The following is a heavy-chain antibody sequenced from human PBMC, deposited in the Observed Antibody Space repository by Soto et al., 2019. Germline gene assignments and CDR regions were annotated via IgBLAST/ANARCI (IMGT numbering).Heavy chain of an antibody. Sequence: EVQLVESGGGLVQPGGSLRLSCAASGFTFSNAWMSWVRQAPGKGLEWVGRIKSKTDGGTTDYAAPVKGRFTISRDDSKNTLYLQMNSLKTEDTAVYYCTTVGYCSSTSCYRTDYYYYYYMDVWGKGTTVTVSS. D-gene: IGHD2-2*02. V-gene: IGHV3-15*01. CDR2: IKSKTDGGTT. CDR3: TTVGYCSSTSCYRTDYYYYYYMDV. CDR1: GFTFSNAW. J-gene: IGHJ6*03.